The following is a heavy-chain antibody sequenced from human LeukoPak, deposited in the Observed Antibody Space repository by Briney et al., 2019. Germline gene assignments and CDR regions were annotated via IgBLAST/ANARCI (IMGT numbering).Heavy chain of an antibody. CDR3: ARHRYYDCSGSPYY. V-gene: IGHV1-18*01. J-gene: IGHJ4*02. Sequence: ASVKVSCKASGYTFTSYDINWVRQAPGQGLEWMGWISAYNGNTNYAQKLQGRVTMTTDTSTSTAYMELRSLRSDDTAVYYCARHRYYDCSGSPYYWGQGTLVTVSS. D-gene: IGHD3-22*01. CDR2: ISAYNGNT. CDR1: GYTFTSYD.